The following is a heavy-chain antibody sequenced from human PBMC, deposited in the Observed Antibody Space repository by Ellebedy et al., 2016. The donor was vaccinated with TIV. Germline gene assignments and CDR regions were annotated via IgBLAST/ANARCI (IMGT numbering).Heavy chain of an antibody. J-gene: IGHJ4*02. D-gene: IGHD2-15*01. CDR3: AKMGYCSGGSCPHHYYFDY. CDR1: GFTFDDYA. CDR2: ISWNSGSI. Sequence: SLKISXAASGFTFDDYAMHWVRQAPGKGLEWVSGISWNSGSIGYADSVKGRFTISRNNAKNSLYLQMNSLRAEDTALYYCAKMGYCSGGSCPHHYYFDYWGQGTLVTVSS. V-gene: IGHV3-9*01.